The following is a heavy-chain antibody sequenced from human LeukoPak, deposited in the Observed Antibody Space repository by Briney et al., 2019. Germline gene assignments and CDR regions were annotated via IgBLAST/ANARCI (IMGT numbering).Heavy chain of an antibody. D-gene: IGHD5-18*01. J-gene: IGHJ4*02. Sequence: GGSLRLTCAASGFTFSSFAMSWVRQAPGKGLEWVSAISGGGGSTYYADSVKGRFTISRDNSKNTLYLQMNSLRAEDTAVYYCAKDQGTAMAPNFDYWGQGTLVTVSS. CDR1: GFTFSSFA. V-gene: IGHV3-23*01. CDR3: AKDQGTAMAPNFDY. CDR2: ISGGGGST.